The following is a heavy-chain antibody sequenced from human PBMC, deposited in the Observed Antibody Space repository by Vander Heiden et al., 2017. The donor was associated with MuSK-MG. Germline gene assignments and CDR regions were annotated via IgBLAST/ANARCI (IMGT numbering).Heavy chain of an antibody. D-gene: IGHD3-22*01. CDR2: IYWDDDK. J-gene: IGHJ3*02. Sequence: QITLKESGPTLVKPTQTLTLTCTFSGFSLSTSGVGVGWIRQPPGKALEWLALIYWDDDKRYSPSLKSRLTITKDTSKNQVVLTMTNMDPVDTATYYCAHSPYYYDSIGYYDEAFDIWGQGTMVTVSS. CDR3: AHSPYYYDSIGYYDEAFDI. CDR1: GFSLSTSGVG. V-gene: IGHV2-5*02.